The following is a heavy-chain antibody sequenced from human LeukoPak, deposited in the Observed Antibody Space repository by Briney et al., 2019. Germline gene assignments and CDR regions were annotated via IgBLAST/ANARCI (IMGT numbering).Heavy chain of an antibody. D-gene: IGHD1-26*01. Sequence: PSETLSLTCAVYGGSFSGYYWSWIRQPPGKRLEWIGEINHSGSTSYNPSLKSRVTISADTSKNQFSLKLSSVTAADTAVYYCAKAANEWELLAGYFDYWGQGTLVTVSS. CDR1: GGSFSGYY. V-gene: IGHV4-34*01. CDR3: AKAANEWELLAGYFDY. CDR2: INHSGST. J-gene: IGHJ4*02.